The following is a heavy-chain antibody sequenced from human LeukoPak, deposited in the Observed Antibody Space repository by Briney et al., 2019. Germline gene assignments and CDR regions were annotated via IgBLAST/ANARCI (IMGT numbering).Heavy chain of an antibody. CDR3: ARVREYSSGCYFDS. Sequence: ASVKVSCKASGYIFTGYYMHWVRQAPGQGLEWMGWINPNSGGTNYAQKFQGRVTMTRDTSIKTGYMELSRLRSDDTAMYYCARVREYSSGCYFDSWGQGTLVTVSS. D-gene: IGHD6-19*01. J-gene: IGHJ4*02. CDR2: INPNSGGT. V-gene: IGHV1-2*02. CDR1: GYIFTGYY.